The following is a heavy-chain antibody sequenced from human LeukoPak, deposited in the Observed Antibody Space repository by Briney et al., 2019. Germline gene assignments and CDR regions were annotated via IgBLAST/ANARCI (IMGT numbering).Heavy chain of an antibody. CDR3: VNQLAPDAEYFQH. Sequence: PGGSLRLSCAASGFTFSSYAMHWVRQAPGKGLEWVAVISYDGSNKYYADSVKGRFTISRDNSKNTLYLEMNSLRAEDTAVYYCVNQLAPDAEYFQHWGQGTLVTVSS. D-gene: IGHD6-13*01. V-gene: IGHV3-30-3*01. J-gene: IGHJ1*01. CDR1: GFTFSSYA. CDR2: ISYDGSNK.